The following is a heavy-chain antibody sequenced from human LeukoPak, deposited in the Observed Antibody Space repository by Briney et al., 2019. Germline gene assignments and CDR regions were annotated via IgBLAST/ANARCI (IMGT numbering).Heavy chain of an antibody. CDR3: AKVRDAFDN. J-gene: IGHJ3*02. CDR2: IHNDGSNK. CDR1: GFGFSNYA. Sequence: GGSLRLSCAASGFGFSNYAMHWVRQAPGKWLEWVAFIHNDGSNKFYADSVKGRFTISRENSKNTLYLQMNSLRVEDTAVYYCAKVRDAFDNWGLGTMVTVSS. V-gene: IGHV3-30*02.